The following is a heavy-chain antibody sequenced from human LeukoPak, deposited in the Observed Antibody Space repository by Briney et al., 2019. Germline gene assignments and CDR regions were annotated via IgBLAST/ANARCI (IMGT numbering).Heavy chain of an antibody. CDR3: ARDNGGVDN. D-gene: IGHD2-8*01. CDR1: GFTFSSYW. CDR2: INIDGSST. V-gene: IGHV3-74*01. Sequence: GGSLRLSCVASGFTFSSYWMHWVRQVPGKGLVWVSHINIDGSSTNYADSVKGRFTISRDNAKNTLYLQMSSLRAEDTAVYYCARDNGGVDNWGQGTLVTVSS. J-gene: IGHJ4*02.